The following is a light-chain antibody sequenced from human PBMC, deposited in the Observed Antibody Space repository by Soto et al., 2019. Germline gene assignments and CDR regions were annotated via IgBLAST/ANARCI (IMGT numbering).Light chain of an antibody. CDR2: EVT. CDR3: SSYSSSSALDVI. Sequence: QSALAQPASVSGSPGQSITISCAGTNRDVGGYNYVSWYQQYPGKAPKLIIYEVTYRPSGVSNRFSGSKSGNTASLTISGLQAEDEADDYCSSYSSSSALDVIFGGGTKLTVL. CDR1: NRDVGGYNY. V-gene: IGLV2-14*01. J-gene: IGLJ2*01.